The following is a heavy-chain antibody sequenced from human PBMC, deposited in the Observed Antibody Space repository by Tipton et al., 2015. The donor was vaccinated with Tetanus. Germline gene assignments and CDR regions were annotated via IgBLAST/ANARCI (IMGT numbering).Heavy chain of an antibody. Sequence: SLRLSCAASGFTFSSYAMSWVRQAPGKGLEWVSAISGSGGSTYYADSVKGRSTISRDNSKNTLYLQMNSLRAEDTAVYYCAKDVGSGSFVYFDYWGQGTLVTVSS. V-gene: IGHV3-23*01. CDR3: AKDVGSGSFVYFDY. CDR1: GFTFSSYA. CDR2: ISGSGGST. D-gene: IGHD3-10*01. J-gene: IGHJ4*02.